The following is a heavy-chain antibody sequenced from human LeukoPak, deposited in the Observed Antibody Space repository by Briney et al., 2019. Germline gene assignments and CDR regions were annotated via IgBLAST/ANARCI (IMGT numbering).Heavy chain of an antibody. Sequence: SETLSLTCTVSSGSISSYYWSWIRQPPGKGLEWIGYIYYSGSTNYNPSLKSRVTVSVDTSKNQFSLKLSSVTAADTAVYYCARGGPWFGELRGYFDYWGQGTLVTVSS. D-gene: IGHD3-10*01. V-gene: IGHV4-59*01. CDR3: ARGGPWFGELRGYFDY. CDR1: SGSISSYY. J-gene: IGHJ4*02. CDR2: IYYSGST.